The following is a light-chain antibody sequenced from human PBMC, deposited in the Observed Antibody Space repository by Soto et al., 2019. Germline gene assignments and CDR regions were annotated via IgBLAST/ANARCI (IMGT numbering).Light chain of an antibody. Sequence: QVTMSASSLSASVGDRVTITCQASQNINNYLNWYQQKPGRAPKLLIYDASNLEAGVPSRFRGSGSGTDFTFTISRLQPEDIATYYCQQYENLPTFGQGTRLEIK. J-gene: IGKJ5*01. V-gene: IGKV1-33*01. CDR3: QQYENLPT. CDR2: DAS. CDR1: QNINNY.